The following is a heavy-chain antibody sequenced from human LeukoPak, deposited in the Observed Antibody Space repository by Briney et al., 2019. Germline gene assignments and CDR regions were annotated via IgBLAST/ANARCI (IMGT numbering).Heavy chain of an antibody. CDR1: GGSISSYY. D-gene: IGHD2-2*02. Sequence: SETLSLTCTVSGGSISSYYWSWIRQPPGKGLEWIGYIYTSGSTNYNPSLKSRVTISVDTSKNQSSLKLSSVTAADTAVYYCARQNIVVVPAAIRGWFDPWGQGTLVTVSS. CDR3: ARQNIVVVPAAIRGWFDP. J-gene: IGHJ5*02. V-gene: IGHV4-4*09. CDR2: IYTSGST.